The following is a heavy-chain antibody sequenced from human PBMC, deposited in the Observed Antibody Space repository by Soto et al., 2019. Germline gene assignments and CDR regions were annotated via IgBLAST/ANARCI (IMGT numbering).Heavy chain of an antibody. CDR1: GDTISTGGYT. CDR3: ARGRDSSSWYVQH. D-gene: IGHD6-13*01. CDR2: TYHSGST. J-gene: IGHJ1*01. V-gene: IGHV4-30-2*01. Sequence: SETLSLTCDVSGDTISTGGYTWAWIRQPPGKALEWIGETYHSGSTNYNPSLKSRVTISVDTSKNQFSLKLSSVTAADTAVYYCARGRDSSSWYVQHWGQGTLVTVSS.